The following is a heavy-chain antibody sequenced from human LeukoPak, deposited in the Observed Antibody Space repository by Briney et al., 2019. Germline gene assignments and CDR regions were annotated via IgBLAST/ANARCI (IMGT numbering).Heavy chain of an antibody. CDR3: AKRDDSGGNLVDL. CDR2: IYYSGST. Sequence: SETLSLTCTVSGGSISSYYWSWTRQPPGKGLEWIGSIYYSGSTYYNPSLENRVTISIDTSKNHFSLKLSSLSAADTSVYYCAKRDDSGGNLVDLWGQGTLVTVS. V-gene: IGHV4-59*05. J-gene: IGHJ4*02. D-gene: IGHD3-22*01. CDR1: GGSISSYY.